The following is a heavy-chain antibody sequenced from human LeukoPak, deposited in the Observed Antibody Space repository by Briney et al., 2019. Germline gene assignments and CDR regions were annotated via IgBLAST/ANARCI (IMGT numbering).Heavy chain of an antibody. V-gene: IGHV3-23*01. J-gene: IGHJ4*02. CDR3: AKGLNILTGYPSDY. CDR1: GFTFSSYA. D-gene: IGHD3-9*01. CDR2: ISGSGGST. Sequence: GGSLRLSCAASGFTFSSYAMSWVRQAPGKGLESFSGISGSGGSTDYADSVKGRFTISRDNSKNTLYLQMNSLRAEDTAIYYCAKGLNILTGYPSDYWGQGTLVTVSS.